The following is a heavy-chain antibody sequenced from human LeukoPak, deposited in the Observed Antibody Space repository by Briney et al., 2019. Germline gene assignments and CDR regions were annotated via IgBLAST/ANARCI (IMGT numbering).Heavy chain of an antibody. CDR2: ITGSGGAT. D-gene: IGHD3-3*01. Sequence: GGSLRLSCAASGFTFSTYAVNWVRQAPGKGLEWVSAITGSGGATYYADSVKGRFTISRDNSKNTLYLQMSSLKTEDTAVYYCTRYDFWSGDFDYWGQGTLVTVSS. V-gene: IGHV3-23*01. J-gene: IGHJ4*02. CDR1: GFTFSTYA. CDR3: TRYDFWSGDFDY.